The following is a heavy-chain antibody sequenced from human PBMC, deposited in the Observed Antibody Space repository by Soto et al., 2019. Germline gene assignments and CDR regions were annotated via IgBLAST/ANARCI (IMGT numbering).Heavy chain of an antibody. Sequence: QLQLQESGPGLVKPSETLSLTCTVSGGSISSSSYYWGWIRQPPGKGLEWIGSIYYSGSTYYNPSLKSRVTISVDTSKNQFSLKLSSVTAADTAVYYCARHEFPYSSGCFDYWGQGTLVTVSS. CDR3: ARHEFPYSSGCFDY. CDR2: IYYSGST. J-gene: IGHJ4*02. D-gene: IGHD6-19*01. CDR1: GGSISSSSYY. V-gene: IGHV4-39*01.